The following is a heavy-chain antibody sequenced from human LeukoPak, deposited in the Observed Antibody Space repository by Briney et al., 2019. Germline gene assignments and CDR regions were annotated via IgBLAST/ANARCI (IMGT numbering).Heavy chain of an antibody. V-gene: IGHV3-48*03. J-gene: IGHJ4*02. CDR3: ARGRSQAFY. CDR2: ISSSGSTI. CDR1: GFTFSSYE. Sequence: GGSLRLSCAASGFTFSSYEMNWVRQAPGKGLEWVSYISSSGSTIYYADSVRGRFTISRDNAKNSLYLQMNSLRAEDTALYYCARGRSQAFYWGQGTLVTVSS. D-gene: IGHD3-3*02.